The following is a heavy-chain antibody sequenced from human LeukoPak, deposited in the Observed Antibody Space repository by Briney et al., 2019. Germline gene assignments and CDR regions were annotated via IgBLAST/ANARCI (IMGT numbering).Heavy chain of an antibody. D-gene: IGHD3-10*01. CDR3: ARGVDYYGV. V-gene: IGHV4-34*01. CDR2: INHSGGT. Sequence: SETLSLTCSFNGRAFTYYYWTWIRQPPVKGLEWIGEINHSGGTNYNPSLKSRVTISVDTSKKQFSLKLSSVTAADTAVYYCARGVDYYGVWGQGTLVTVSS. J-gene: IGHJ4*02. CDR1: GRAFTYYY.